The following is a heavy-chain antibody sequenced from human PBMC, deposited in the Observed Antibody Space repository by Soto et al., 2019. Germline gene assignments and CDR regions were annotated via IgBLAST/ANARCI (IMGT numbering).Heavy chain of an antibody. CDR1: RFVFSDYA. J-gene: IGHJ4*02. CDR3: ASVPIWCGSSSCYTEGFDS. Sequence: EVQLLDSGGGWVQPGGSLRLSCVASRFVFSDYAMSWVRQAPGKGLEWVSAISAGGSDTYYADSVKGRFTVSRVNSKNTLYLQMNTLRAEDTAIYYCASVPIWCGSSSCYTEGFDSWGQGTLVTVSS. V-gene: IGHV3-23*01. CDR2: ISAGGSDT. D-gene: IGHD2-2*01.